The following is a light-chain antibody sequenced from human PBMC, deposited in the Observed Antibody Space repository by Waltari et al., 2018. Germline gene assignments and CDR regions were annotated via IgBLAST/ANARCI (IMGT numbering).Light chain of an antibody. J-gene: IGKJ1*01. CDR1: QSISNW. CDR3: QQYSSDST. CDR2: KAS. V-gene: IGKV1-5*03. Sequence: DIQMTQSPSTLSASVGDRVTIVCRASQSISNWLAWYQQKSGKAPKLLIYKASSLESGVPTRFSGSGSGTEFTHTISSLQPDDFATYYCQQYSSDSTFGQGTKVEIK.